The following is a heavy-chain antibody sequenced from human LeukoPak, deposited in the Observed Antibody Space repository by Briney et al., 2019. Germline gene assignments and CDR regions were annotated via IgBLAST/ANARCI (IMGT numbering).Heavy chain of an antibody. D-gene: IGHD3-22*01. CDR2: IIPIFGTA. J-gene: IGHJ4*02. Sequence: EASVKVSCKASGGTFSSYAISWVRQAPGQGLEWMGGIIPIFGTANYAQKFQGRVTITADESTSTAYMELSSLRSEDTAVYYRATGGYDSSGYYSGFDYWGQGTLVTVSS. CDR1: GGTFSSYA. CDR3: ATGGYDSSGYYSGFDY. V-gene: IGHV1-69*01.